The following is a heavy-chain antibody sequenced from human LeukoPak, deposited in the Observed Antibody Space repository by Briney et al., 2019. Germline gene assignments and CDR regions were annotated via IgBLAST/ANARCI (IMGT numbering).Heavy chain of an antibody. Sequence: ASVKVSCNPSGDTFTAYYIHWVRQAPGQGLEWMGWINPSSGGTYYAQKFQGKITMTRHTSISIAYMELNSLKSDDTAMYYCARVGIGSSLQTWGQGTLVTVSS. CDR3: ARVGIGSSLQT. D-gene: IGHD6-13*01. CDR1: GDTFTAYY. V-gene: IGHV1-2*02. CDR2: INPSSGGT. J-gene: IGHJ5*02.